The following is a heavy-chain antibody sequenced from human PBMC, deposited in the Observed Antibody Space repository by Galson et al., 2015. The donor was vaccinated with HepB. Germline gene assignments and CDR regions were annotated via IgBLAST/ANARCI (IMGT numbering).Heavy chain of an antibody. CDR3: ARLGVAAGLLAY. V-gene: IGHV1-18*01. D-gene: IGHD6-13*01. J-gene: IGHJ4*02. Sequence: SVKVSCKASGYTFTTYSISWVRQAPGQGLEWMGWISPYDGNTNYAQNLQGRVTMTTDTSTSTVYMEVRSLKFDDTAVYYCARLGVAAGLLAYWGLGTLVTVSS. CDR1: GYTFTTYS. CDR2: ISPYDGNT.